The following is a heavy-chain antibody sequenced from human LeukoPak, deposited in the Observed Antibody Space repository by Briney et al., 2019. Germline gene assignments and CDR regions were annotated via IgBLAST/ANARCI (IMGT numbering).Heavy chain of an antibody. D-gene: IGHD6-13*01. Sequence: GGSLRLSCAASGFTFSSYDMHWVRQATGKGLEWVSATGTAGDTYYPGSVKGRFTISRENAKNSLYLQMNSLRAGDTAVYYCARGGAAAGTTWFDPWGQGTLVTVSS. J-gene: IGHJ5*02. CDR3: ARGGAAAGTTWFDP. CDR2: TGTAGDT. CDR1: GFTFSSYD. V-gene: IGHV3-13*01.